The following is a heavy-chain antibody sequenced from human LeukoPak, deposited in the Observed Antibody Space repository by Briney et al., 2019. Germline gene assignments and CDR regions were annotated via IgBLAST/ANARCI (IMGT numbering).Heavy chain of an antibody. CDR2: ITSSISYT. Sequence: PGGSLRLSCAASGFTFSDYYMSWLRRAPGKGLEWVSYITSSISYTDYADSVKGRFTISRDNAKNALYLQMNSLRAEDTAVYYCARLAFRGSSPFDYWGQGTLVTVSS. V-gene: IGHV3-11*03. D-gene: IGHD3-16*01. CDR3: ARLAFRGSSPFDY. J-gene: IGHJ4*02. CDR1: GFTFSDYY.